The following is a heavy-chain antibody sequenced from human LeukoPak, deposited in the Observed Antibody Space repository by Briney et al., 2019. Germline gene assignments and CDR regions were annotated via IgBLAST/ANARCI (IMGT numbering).Heavy chain of an antibody. J-gene: IGHJ4*02. CDR3: ARVPYGSGPAGGETQTHIFDY. CDR1: GYTFTSYY. CDR2: INPSGGST. Sequence: ASVKVSCKASGYTFTSYYMHWVRQAPGQGLEWMGIINPSGGSTSYAQKFQGRVTMTRDMSTSTVYMELSSLRSEDTAVYYCARVPYGSGPAGGETQTHIFDYWGQGTLVTVSS. D-gene: IGHD3-10*01. V-gene: IGHV1-46*01.